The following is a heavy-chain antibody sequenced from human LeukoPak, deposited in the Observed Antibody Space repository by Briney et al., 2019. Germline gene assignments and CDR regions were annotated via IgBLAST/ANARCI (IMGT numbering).Heavy chain of an antibody. J-gene: IGHJ4*02. D-gene: IGHD1-1*01. V-gene: IGHV1-18*01. CDR2: ISAQHGQT. Sequence: ASVKVSCKTSGYSENFYGITWVRQVAGQGLEWMGWISAQHGQTEYAPNSQDRVTMTTDTYTNTAYMELRSLRSDDTAVYYCAGSALPPWYNWNDEVLDYWGQGTLVTVSS. CDR3: AGSALPPWYNWNDEVLDY. CDR1: GYSENFYG.